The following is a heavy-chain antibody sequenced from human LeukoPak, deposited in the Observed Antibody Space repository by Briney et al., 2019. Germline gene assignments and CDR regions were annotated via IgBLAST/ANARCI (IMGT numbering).Heavy chain of an antibody. J-gene: IGHJ5*02. Sequence: PSETLSLTCAVYGGSFSGYYWSWIRQPPGKGLEWIGEINHSGSTNYNPSLKSRVTVSVDTSKNQFSLKLSSVTAADTAVYYCARGSYYDILTGYYGSRWFDPWGRGTLVTVSS. CDR2: INHSGST. V-gene: IGHV4-34*01. D-gene: IGHD3-9*01. CDR3: ARGSYYDILTGYYGSRWFDP. CDR1: GGSFSGYY.